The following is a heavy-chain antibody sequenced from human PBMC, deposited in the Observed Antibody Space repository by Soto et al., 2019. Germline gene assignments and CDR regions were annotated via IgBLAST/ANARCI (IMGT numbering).Heavy chain of an antibody. Sequence: ASVKVSCKASGYTFTSYAMHWVRQAPGQRLEWMGWINAGNGNTKYSQNFQGRVTITRDTSASTGYMELSSLTSEDTAVYYCARRETGRVVTRPNWLDPWAREPWST. CDR2: INAGNGNT. J-gene: IGHJ5*02. CDR3: ARRETGRVVTRPNWLDP. CDR1: GYTFTSYA. D-gene: IGHD2-21*02. V-gene: IGHV1-3*01.